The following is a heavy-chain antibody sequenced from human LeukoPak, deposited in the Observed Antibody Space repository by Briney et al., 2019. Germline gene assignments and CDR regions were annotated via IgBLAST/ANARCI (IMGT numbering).Heavy chain of an antibody. J-gene: IGHJ1*01. CDR2: ISYDGSNK. Sequence: PGGSLRLSCAASGFTFSSYAMHWVRQAPGKGLEWVAVISYDGSNKYYADSVKGRFTISRDNSKNTLYLQMNSLRAEDTAVYYCAKADYGDYLTLFQHWGQGTLVTVSS. CDR3: AKADYGDYLTLFQH. V-gene: IGHV3-30-3*01. D-gene: IGHD4-17*01. CDR1: GFTFSSYA.